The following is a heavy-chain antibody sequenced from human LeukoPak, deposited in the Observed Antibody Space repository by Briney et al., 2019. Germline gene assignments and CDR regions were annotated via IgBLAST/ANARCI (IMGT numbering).Heavy chain of an antibody. CDR1: GGFISSYY. J-gene: IGHJ6*03. CDR3: ARETSQKGAHYMDV. Sequence: SETLSLTCTVSGGFISSYYWSWIRQPPGKGLEWIGYIYYSGSTSYKPSLKSRVTISVDTSKNQFSLKLRSVTAADTAVYYCARETSQKGAHYMDVWGKGTTVTISS. D-gene: IGHD3-16*01. V-gene: IGHV4-59*01. CDR2: IYYSGST.